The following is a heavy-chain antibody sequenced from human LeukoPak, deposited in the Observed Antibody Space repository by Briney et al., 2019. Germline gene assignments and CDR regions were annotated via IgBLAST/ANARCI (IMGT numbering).Heavy chain of an antibody. V-gene: IGHV3-74*01. CDR3: LTVVETTIAAFDI. CDR2: IDANAKTA. D-gene: IGHD1-26*01. J-gene: IGHJ3*02. CDR1: GFTFSNYW. Sequence: GGSLRLSRAASGFTFSNYWLHWVRQAPGKGLVWVSRIDANAKTASYADSVKGRFTISTGNAKKTLYLQMNSLRVEDTAVYYCLTVVETTIAAFDIWGQGTMVTVSS.